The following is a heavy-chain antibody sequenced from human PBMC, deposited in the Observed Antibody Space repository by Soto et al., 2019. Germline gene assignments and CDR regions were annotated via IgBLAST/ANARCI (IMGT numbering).Heavy chain of an antibody. V-gene: IGHV3-30-3*01. CDR1: GFTFSSYA. Sequence: GGSLRLSCAASGFTFSSYAMHWVRQAPGKGLEWVAVISYDGSNKYYADSVKGRFTISRDNSKNTLYLQMSSLRPEDTAVYYCARYQQEGASYYYYGMDVWGQGTTVTVSS. CDR3: ARYQQEGASYYYYGMDV. D-gene: IGHD1-26*01. CDR2: ISYDGSNK. J-gene: IGHJ6*02.